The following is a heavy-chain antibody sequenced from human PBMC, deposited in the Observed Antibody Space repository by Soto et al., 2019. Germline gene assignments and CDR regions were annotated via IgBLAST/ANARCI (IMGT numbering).Heavy chain of an antibody. CDR3: ASSRNDYGHYMNWFDP. Sequence: PSETLSLTCTVSGGSISSGGYYWSWIRQHPGKGLEWIGYIYYSGSTYYNPSLKSRVTISVDTSKNQFSLKLSSVTAADTAVYYCASSRNDYGHYMNWFDPWGQGTLVTVSS. V-gene: IGHV4-31*03. CDR2: IYYSGST. D-gene: IGHD4-17*01. J-gene: IGHJ5*02. CDR1: GGSISSGGYY.